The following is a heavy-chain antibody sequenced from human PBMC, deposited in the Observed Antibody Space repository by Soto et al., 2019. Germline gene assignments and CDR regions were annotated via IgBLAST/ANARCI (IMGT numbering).Heavy chain of an antibody. J-gene: IGHJ4*02. CDR2: IYYSGST. CDR1: GASVTSGGNF. D-gene: IGHD3-16*02. V-gene: IGHV4-30-4*01. CDR3: ARGHFGELSSHY. Sequence: SETLSLTCGVSGASVTSGGNFWTWIRQVTGKGLEWIGYIYYSGSTYYNPSLKSRVTISVDTSKNQFSLKLSSVTAADTAVYYCARGHFGELSSHYWGQGTLVSVSS.